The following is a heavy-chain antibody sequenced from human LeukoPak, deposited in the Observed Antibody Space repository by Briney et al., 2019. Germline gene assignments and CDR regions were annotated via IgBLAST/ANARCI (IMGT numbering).Heavy chain of an antibody. CDR3: ARDVVVVPAAMEGRKDYYYYYMDV. Sequence: SVKVSCKASGGTFSSYAISWVRQAPGQGLEWMGGIIPIFGTANYAQKFQGRVTITADESTSTAYMELSSLRSEDTAVYYCARDVVVVPAAMEGRKDYYYYYMDVWGKGTTVTVSS. CDR1: GGTFSSYA. V-gene: IGHV1-69*13. CDR2: IIPIFGTA. J-gene: IGHJ6*03. D-gene: IGHD2-2*01.